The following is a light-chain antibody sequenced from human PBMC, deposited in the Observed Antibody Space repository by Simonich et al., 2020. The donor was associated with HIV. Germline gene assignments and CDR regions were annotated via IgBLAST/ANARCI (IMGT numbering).Light chain of an antibody. Sequence: IQLTQSPSFLSASVGDRVTITCRASQGISSYLAWYQQKPGKAPKLLIYGASTLQSGVPSRFSGSGSGTDFTLTISCLQAEDVAVYYCQQYYSTPLTFGGGTKVEIK. CDR3: QQYYSTPLT. CDR2: GAS. CDR1: QGISSY. J-gene: IGKJ4*01. V-gene: IGKV1-9*01.